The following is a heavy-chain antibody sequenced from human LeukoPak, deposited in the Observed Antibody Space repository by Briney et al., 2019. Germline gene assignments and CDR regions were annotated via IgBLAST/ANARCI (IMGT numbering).Heavy chain of an antibody. V-gene: IGHV4-31*03. J-gene: IGHJ4*02. CDR2: IFYSGST. Sequence: KSSQTLSLTCTVSGGSISSSGYYWTWIRQHPGKGLEWLVYIFYSGSTYYNPSLKGRFTISLDTSKNQLSLKLSSVTAADTAVYYCARGTYYSSSGSYYNLDQWGQGTLVTVSS. CDR3: ARGTYYSSSGSYYNLDQ. D-gene: IGHD3-10*01. CDR1: GGSISSSGYY.